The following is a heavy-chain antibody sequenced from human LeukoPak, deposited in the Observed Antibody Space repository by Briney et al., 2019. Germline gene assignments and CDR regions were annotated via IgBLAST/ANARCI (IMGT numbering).Heavy chain of an antibody. D-gene: IGHD3-22*01. V-gene: IGHV3-48*03. CDR1: GFTFSSYE. Sequence: GGSLRLSCAASGFTFSSYEMNWVRQAPGKGLEWVSYISSSGSTIYYADSVKGRFTISRDNAKNSLCLQMNSLRAEDTAVYYCARDTYYDSSGYYSPGFDYWGQGTLVTVSS. CDR3: ARDTYYDSSGYYSPGFDY. J-gene: IGHJ4*02. CDR2: ISSSGSTI.